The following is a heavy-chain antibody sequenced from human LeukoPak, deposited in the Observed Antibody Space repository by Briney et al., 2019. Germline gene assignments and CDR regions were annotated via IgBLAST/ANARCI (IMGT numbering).Heavy chain of an antibody. CDR1: GFTFSSYA. CDR2: ISGSGGST. V-gene: IGHV3-23*01. J-gene: IGHJ4*02. CDR3: AKGRQWLVLIDY. Sequence: GGSLRLSCAASGFTFSSYAMSWVRQAPGKGLEWVSAISGSGGSTYYADSVKGRLTISRDNSKNTLYLQMNSLRAEDTAVYYCAKGRQWLVLIDYWGQGTLVTVSS. D-gene: IGHD6-19*01.